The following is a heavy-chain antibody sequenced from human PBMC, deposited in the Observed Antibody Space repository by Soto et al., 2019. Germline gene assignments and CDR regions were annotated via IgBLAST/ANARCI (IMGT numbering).Heavy chain of an antibody. V-gene: IGHV5-10-1*01. CDR1: GYSFTSYW. CDR2: IDPSDSYT. J-gene: IGHJ4*02. CDR3: AASVAVAGDY. Sequence: GEALKISCKGSGYSFTSYWISWVREMPGEGLEWMGRIDPSDSYTNYSPSFQGHVTISADKSISTAYLPWSSLKASDTAMYYCAASVAVAGDYWGQGTLVTVSS. D-gene: IGHD6-19*01.